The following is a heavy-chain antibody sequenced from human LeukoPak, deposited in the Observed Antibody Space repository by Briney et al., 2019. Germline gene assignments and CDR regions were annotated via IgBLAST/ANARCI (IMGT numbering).Heavy chain of an antibody. CDR1: GFTFSGFG. CDR2: ISHNARHE. CDR3: VRGGSPPTSTWSLDE. Sequence: SGKSLRLSCVASGFTFSGFGMHWVRQAPGKGLEWVAVISHNARHEYYRDSVKGRFSISRDNSKNTVSLQMDSLTIEDTAVYYCVRGGSPPTSTWSLDEWGQGTLVSVSS. J-gene: IGHJ4*02. V-gene: IGHV3-30*03. D-gene: IGHD2-2*01.